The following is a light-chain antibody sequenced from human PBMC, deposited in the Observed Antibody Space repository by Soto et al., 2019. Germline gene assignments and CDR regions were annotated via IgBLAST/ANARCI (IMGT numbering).Light chain of an antibody. Sequence: QSVLTQPASVSGSPGQSIAIPCTGSSSDVGGYKYVSWYQQHPGKAPKLMIYDVSNRPSGVSDRFSGSKSGNTASLTISGLQSEDEADYYCSSYTSSNSYVFGTGTKVTVL. CDR2: DVS. J-gene: IGLJ1*01. V-gene: IGLV2-14*03. CDR1: SSDVGGYKY. CDR3: SSYTSSNSYV.